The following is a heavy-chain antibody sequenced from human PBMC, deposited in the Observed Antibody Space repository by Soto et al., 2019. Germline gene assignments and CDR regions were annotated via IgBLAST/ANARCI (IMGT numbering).Heavy chain of an antibody. CDR3: ARRAGYCSGGSCFDY. CDR1: GGSISSYY. CDR2: IYYSGST. J-gene: IGHJ4*02. V-gene: IGHV4-59*08. Sequence: SETLSLTCTVSGGSISSYYWSWIRQPPGKGLEWIGYIYYSGSTNYNPSLKSRVTISVDTSKNQFSLKLSSVTAADTAVYYCARRAGYCSGGSCFDYWGQGTLVTVSS. D-gene: IGHD2-15*01.